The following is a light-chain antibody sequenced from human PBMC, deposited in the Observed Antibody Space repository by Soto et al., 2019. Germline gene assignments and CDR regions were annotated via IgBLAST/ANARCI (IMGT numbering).Light chain of an antibody. V-gene: IGKV3-15*01. Sequence: VMTQSPATLSVSTGERATLSCRASQSVSSNLAWYQQKPGQAPRLLIYGASTRATGIPARFIGSGSGTEFTLTISSLQSEDFAVYYCQHYNNWPPWTFGQGTKV. CDR2: GAS. CDR1: QSVSSN. CDR3: QHYNNWPPWT. J-gene: IGKJ1*01.